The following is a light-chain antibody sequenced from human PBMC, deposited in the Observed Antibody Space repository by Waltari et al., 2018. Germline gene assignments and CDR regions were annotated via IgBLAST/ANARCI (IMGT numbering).Light chain of an antibody. Sequence: SALTQPASVSGPPGQSITIPCTGTSSDVGCDHPFTWYQQHPGKVPKLMIYEGNKRPSGVSHRFSGSKSGNTASLTISGLQAEDESDYYCCSYAGSSNWVFGGGTRLTVL. CDR2: EGN. CDR3: CSYAGSSNWV. CDR1: SSDVGCDHP. J-gene: IGLJ3*02. V-gene: IGLV2-23*01.